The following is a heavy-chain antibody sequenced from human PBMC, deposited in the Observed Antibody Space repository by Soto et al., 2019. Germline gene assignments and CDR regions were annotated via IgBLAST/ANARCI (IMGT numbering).Heavy chain of an antibody. D-gene: IGHD2-15*01. Sequence: SETLSLTCTVSGGSISSSSYYWGWIRQPPGKGLEWIGSIYYSGSTYYNPSLKSRVTISVDTSKNQFSLKLSSVTAADTAVYYCANVVVAATGHYGMDVWGQGTTVTVSS. CDR3: ANVVVAATGHYGMDV. J-gene: IGHJ6*02. CDR2: IYYSGST. V-gene: IGHV4-39*01. CDR1: GGSISSSSYY.